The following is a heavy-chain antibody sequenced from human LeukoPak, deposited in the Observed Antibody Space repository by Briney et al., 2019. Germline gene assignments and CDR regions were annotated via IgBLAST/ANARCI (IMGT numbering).Heavy chain of an antibody. Sequence: GGSLRLSCAASGFTFSSYSMNWVRQAPGKGLEWVSYISSSSNTLYYADSVKGRFTISRDNAKNSLYLQMNSLRAEDTAVYYCARDLGCSSSYFDYWGQGTLVTVSS. J-gene: IGHJ4*02. CDR2: ISSSSNTL. CDR1: GFTFSSYS. V-gene: IGHV3-48*01. CDR3: ARDLGCSSSYFDY. D-gene: IGHD6-13*01.